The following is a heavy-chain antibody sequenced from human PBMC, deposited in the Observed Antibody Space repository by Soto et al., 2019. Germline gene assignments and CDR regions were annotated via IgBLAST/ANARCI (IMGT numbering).Heavy chain of an antibody. V-gene: IGHV3-23*01. Sequence: EVQLLESGGGLVQPGGSLRLSCAASGFTFSSYAMSWVRQAPGKGLEWVSAISGSGGSTYYADSVKGRFTISRDNSKNTLYLQMNSLRAEDKAVYYCAKERCSGGSCYSYSDYWGQGTLVTVSS. CDR3: AKERCSGGSCYSYSDY. CDR2: ISGSGGST. J-gene: IGHJ4*02. CDR1: GFTFSSYA. D-gene: IGHD2-15*01.